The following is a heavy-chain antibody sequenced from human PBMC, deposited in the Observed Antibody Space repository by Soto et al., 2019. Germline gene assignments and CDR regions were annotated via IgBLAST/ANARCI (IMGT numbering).Heavy chain of an antibody. J-gene: IGHJ6*02. CDR2: ISAYNGNA. CDR3: ARDFPHRTPVTLDYYYGMDV. Sequence: QVQLVQSGAEVKKPGASVKVSCKASGYTFTSYGISWVRQAPVQGLEWMGRISAYNGNAYYVQKDQRRVAMTTDTSRSTAYMELRSLSSDDTAVYYCARDFPHRTPVTLDYYYGMDVWGQGTTVTVCS. V-gene: IGHV1-18*01. CDR1: GYTFTSYG. D-gene: IGHD4-17*01.